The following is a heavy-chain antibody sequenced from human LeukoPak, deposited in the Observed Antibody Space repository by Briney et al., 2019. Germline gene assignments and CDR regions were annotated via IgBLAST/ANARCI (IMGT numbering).Heavy chain of an antibody. CDR1: GGSISSGGYY. CDR2: IYHSGST. CDR3: ARGSDIVVVPAALGAFDI. Sequence: SQTLSLTCTVSGGSISSGGYYWSWIRQPPGKGLEWIGYIYHSGSTYYNPSLKSRVTISVDTSKNQFSLKLSSVTAADTAVYYCARGSDIVVVPAALGAFDIWGQGTMVTVSS. D-gene: IGHD2-2*01. V-gene: IGHV4-30-2*01. J-gene: IGHJ3*02.